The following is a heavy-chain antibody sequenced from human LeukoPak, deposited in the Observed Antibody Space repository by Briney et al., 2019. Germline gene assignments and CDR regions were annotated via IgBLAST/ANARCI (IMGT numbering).Heavy chain of an antibody. Sequence: GGSLRLSCAASGFTFSTYAMSWVRQAPGKGLEWVANIKQDGSEKNYVDSVKGRFTISRDNAENSLFLQMNSLRVEDTAVYYCAREWQGGIAAAGTRIEGDYWGQGTLVAVSS. CDR3: AREWQGGIAAAGTRIEGDY. V-gene: IGHV3-7*01. CDR1: GFTFSTYA. D-gene: IGHD6-13*01. J-gene: IGHJ4*02. CDR2: IKQDGSEK.